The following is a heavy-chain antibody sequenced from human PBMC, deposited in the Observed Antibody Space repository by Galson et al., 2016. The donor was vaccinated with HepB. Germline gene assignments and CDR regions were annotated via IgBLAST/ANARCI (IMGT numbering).Heavy chain of an antibody. CDR1: GFTFSNYG. Sequence: SLRLSCAASGFTFSNYGMTWVRQAPGKGLEVVSSISRSGDSTGYADSVKGRFTISRDNPKNTLSLQMNSLTADDTAIYYCVQGSTAPAAWGKGTTVTVSS. CDR3: VQGSTAPAA. D-gene: IGHD1-26*01. V-gene: IGHV3-23*01. CDR2: ISRSGDST. J-gene: IGHJ6*04.